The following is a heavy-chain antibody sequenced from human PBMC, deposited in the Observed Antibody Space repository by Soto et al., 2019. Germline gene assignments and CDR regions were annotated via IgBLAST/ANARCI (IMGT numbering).Heavy chain of an antibody. CDR2: ISNDGSDK. V-gene: IGHV3-30*18. J-gene: IGHJ3*01. Sequence: QVQLVESGGGVVQPGTSLRLSCAASGFTFNNYGMHWVRQAPGTGLEWVAAISNDGSDKYYADSVKGRLTSSRDNSKNTLYLQMDSLRAEDTAVYYCAKDQGIAASHGIDWGQGTMVTGSS. D-gene: IGHD6-13*01. CDR3: AKDQGIAASHGID. CDR1: GFTFNNYG.